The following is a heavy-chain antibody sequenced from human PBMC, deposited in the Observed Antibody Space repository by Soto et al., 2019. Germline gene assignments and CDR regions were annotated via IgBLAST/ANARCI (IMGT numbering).Heavy chain of an antibody. CDR1: GFTFSYYW. J-gene: IGHJ3*01. Sequence: EVQLVESGGGLVRPGGSLRLSCAASGFTFSYYWMHCVRQAPGKGLVWVSRIHSDGSSTTYADFVKGRFIISRDNDRNTVDLRVNSVRVEDTAVYYCARGDRGAFDFWGQGTVVTVSS. CDR3: ARGDRGAFDF. CDR2: IHSDGSST. V-gene: IGHV3-74*01. D-gene: IGHD1-26*01.